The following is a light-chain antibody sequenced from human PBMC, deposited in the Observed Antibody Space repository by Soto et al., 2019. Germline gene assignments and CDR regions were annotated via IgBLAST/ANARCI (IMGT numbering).Light chain of an antibody. Sequence: DIQMTQSPSTLSASVGDRVTITCRASQTFGSWLAWYQQKPGKAPKLLIYDASSLESGVPSRFSGSASGTEFTLTISSLQPDDFATYYCQQYNNYPDTFGQGTKLEIK. CDR3: QQYNNYPDT. V-gene: IGKV1-5*01. J-gene: IGKJ2*01. CDR2: DAS. CDR1: QTFGSW.